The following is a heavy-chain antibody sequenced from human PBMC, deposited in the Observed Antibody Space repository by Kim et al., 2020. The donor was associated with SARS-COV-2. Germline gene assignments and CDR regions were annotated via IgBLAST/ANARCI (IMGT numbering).Heavy chain of an antibody. J-gene: IGHJ4*02. D-gene: IGHD6-19*01. CDR1: GFTFSSYS. Sequence: GGSLRLSCAASGFTFSSYSMNWVRQAPGKGLEWVSYISSSSSTIYYADSVKGRFTISRDNAKNSLYLQMNSLRAEDTAVYYCARDPGAVAFDYWGQGTLVTVSS. CDR3: ARDPGAVAFDY. V-gene: IGHV3-48*01. CDR2: ISSSSSTI.